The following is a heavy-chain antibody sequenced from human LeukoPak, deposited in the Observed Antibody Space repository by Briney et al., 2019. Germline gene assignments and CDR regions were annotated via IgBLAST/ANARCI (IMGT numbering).Heavy chain of an antibody. Sequence: ASVKVSCKASGYTFTSYGISWVRQAPGQGLEWMGWISAYNGNTNYAQKLQGRVTMTTDTSTSTAYMELRSLRSDDTAVYYCARDGGLGGYSGRFDYWGQGTLVTVSS. V-gene: IGHV1-18*01. D-gene: IGHD5-12*01. CDR2: ISAYNGNT. CDR3: ARDGGLGGYSGRFDY. CDR1: GYTFTSYG. J-gene: IGHJ4*02.